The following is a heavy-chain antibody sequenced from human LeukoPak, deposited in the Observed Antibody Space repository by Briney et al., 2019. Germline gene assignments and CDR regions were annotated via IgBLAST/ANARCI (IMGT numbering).Heavy chain of an antibody. CDR3: ARKIGVSIDY. D-gene: IGHD5/OR15-5a*01. CDR1: RFTFGSFD. CDR2: IRFDGSNK. Sequence: PGGSLRLSCAASRFTFGSFDMHWVRQAPGKGLEWVTFIRFDGSNKYYADSVKGRFTIPRDNSKNTLYLQMSSLRPEDTAAYYCARKIGVSIDYWGQGTLVTVSS. V-gene: IGHV3-30*02. J-gene: IGHJ4*02.